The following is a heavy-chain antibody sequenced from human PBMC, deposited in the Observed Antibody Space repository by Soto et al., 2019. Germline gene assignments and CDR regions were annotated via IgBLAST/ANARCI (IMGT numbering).Heavy chain of an antibody. D-gene: IGHD1-1*01. J-gene: IGHJ6*02. CDR2: ISSSGSTI. V-gene: IGHV3-48*03. CDR1: GFTFSSYE. CDR3: ARPTDRSYYYYGMDV. Sequence: GSLRLSCAASGFTFSSYEMNWVRQAPGKGLEWVSYISSSGSTIYYADSVKGRFTISRDNAKNSLYLQMNSLRAEDTAVYYCARPTDRSYYYYGMDVWGQGTTVTVSS.